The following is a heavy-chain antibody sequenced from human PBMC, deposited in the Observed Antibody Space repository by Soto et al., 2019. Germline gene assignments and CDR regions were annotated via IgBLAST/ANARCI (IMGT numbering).Heavy chain of an antibody. CDR2: IYYSGST. V-gene: IGHV4-59*01. CDR3: ARDAGGPYDH. CDR1: GAPITINY. J-gene: IGHJ4*01. Sequence: SETLSLTCTVSGAPITINYWSWIRQAPGKGLEWIGYIYYSGSTTYNPSLKSRVTMSADTSKDQFSLKLNSVTAADTAVYYCARDAGGPYDHWGPRILVTVSS. D-gene: IGHD2-15*01.